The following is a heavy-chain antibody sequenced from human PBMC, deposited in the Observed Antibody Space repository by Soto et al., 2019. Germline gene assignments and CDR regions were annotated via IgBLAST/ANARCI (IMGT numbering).Heavy chain of an antibody. D-gene: IGHD3-22*01. J-gene: IGHJ4*02. CDR2: IYPGDSDT. V-gene: IGHV5-51*01. CDR3: ARHLSHLETTQTYYYDSSGYYLDY. CDR1: GYSFTSYW. Sequence: GESLKISCKGSGYSFTSYWIGWVRQMPGKGLEWMGIIYPGDSDTRYSPSFQGQVTISADKSISTAYLQWSSLKASDTAMYYCARHLSHLETTQTYYYDSSGYYLDYWGQGTLVTVSS.